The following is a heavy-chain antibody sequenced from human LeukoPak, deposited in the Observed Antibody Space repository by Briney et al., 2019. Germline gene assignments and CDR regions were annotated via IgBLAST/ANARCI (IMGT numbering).Heavy chain of an antibody. V-gene: IGHV3-30-3*01. Sequence: PGGSLRLPCAASGLTFSSYAMHWVRQAPGKGLEWVAVISYDGSNKYYADSVKGRFTISRDKSKNTLYLQMNSLRAEDTAVYYCARDPDGYWGQGTLVTVSS. CDR2: ISYDGSNK. CDR3: ARDPDGY. CDR1: GLTFSSYA. J-gene: IGHJ4*02. D-gene: IGHD5-24*01.